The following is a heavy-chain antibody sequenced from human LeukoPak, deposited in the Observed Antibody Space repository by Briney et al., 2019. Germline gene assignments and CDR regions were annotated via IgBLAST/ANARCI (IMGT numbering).Heavy chain of an antibody. CDR2: IRYDGSNK. CDR1: GFTFSSYG. D-gene: IGHD6-6*01. CDR3: AKTPYSSSVGGYFDY. Sequence: GGSLRLSCAASGFTFSSYGMHWVRQAPGKGLEWVAFIRYDGSNKYYADSVKGRFTISRDNSKNTLYLQMNSLRAEDTAVYYCAKTPYSSSVGGYFDYWGQGTLVTVSS. V-gene: IGHV3-30*02. J-gene: IGHJ4*02.